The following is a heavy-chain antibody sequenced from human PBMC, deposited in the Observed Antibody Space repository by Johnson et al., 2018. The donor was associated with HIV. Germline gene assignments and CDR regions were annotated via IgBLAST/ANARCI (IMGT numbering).Heavy chain of an antibody. D-gene: IGHD2-2*01. CDR3: ARGGSSTSLDAFDI. V-gene: IGHV3-30*03. Sequence: DGSNKYYADSVKGRFTISRDNSKNMLYLQMNSLRAEDTAVYYCARGGSSTSLDAFDIWGQGTMVTVSS. J-gene: IGHJ3*02. CDR2: DGSNK.